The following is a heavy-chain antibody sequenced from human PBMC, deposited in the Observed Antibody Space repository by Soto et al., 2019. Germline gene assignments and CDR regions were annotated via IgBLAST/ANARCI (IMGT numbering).Heavy chain of an antibody. V-gene: IGHV4-34*01. J-gene: IGHJ4*02. Sequence: XETLSLTCAVYGGSFSGYYWSWIRQPPGKGLEWIGEINHSGSTNYNPSLKSRVTISVDTSKNQFSLKLSSVTAADTAVYYCARLDEDCSGGSCYTFDYWGQGTLVTVSS. D-gene: IGHD2-15*01. CDR3: ARLDEDCSGGSCYTFDY. CDR1: GGSFSGYY. CDR2: INHSGST.